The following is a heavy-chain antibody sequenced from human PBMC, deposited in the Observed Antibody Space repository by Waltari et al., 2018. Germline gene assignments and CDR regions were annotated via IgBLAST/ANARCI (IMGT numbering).Heavy chain of an antibody. J-gene: IGHJ2*01. V-gene: IGHV4-39*01. CDR1: GGSISSSSYY. D-gene: IGHD2-8*01. CDR2: IYYSGST. Sequence: QLQLQESGPGLVKPSETLSLTCTVSGGSISSSSYYWGWIRQPPGRGLEWIGSIYYSGSTYSNPSLKSRVTISVDTSKNQFSLKLSSVTAADTAVYYCARLCTNGVSRPGYWYFDLWGRGTLVTVSS. CDR3: ARLCTNGVSRPGYWYFDL.